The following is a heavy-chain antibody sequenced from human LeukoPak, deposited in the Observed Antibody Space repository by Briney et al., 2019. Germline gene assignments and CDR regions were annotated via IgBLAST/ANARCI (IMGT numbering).Heavy chain of an antibody. CDR2: ISGSSGTI. J-gene: IGHJ6*03. CDR1: GFTFSSYS. Sequence: GGPLRLSCVVSGFTFSSYSMNWVRQAPGKGLEWVSYISGSSGTIYYADSVKGRFTISRDNAKNSLYLQMNSLRAEDTAVYYCARRSEFGVLYYMDIWGKGTTVTVSS. V-gene: IGHV3-48*01. CDR3: ARRSEFGVLYYMDI. D-gene: IGHD3-16*01.